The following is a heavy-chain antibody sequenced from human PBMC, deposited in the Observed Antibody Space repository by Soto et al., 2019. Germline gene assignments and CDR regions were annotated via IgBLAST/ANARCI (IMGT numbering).Heavy chain of an antibody. Sequence: GASLKISCKGSGYSFTSYWISWVRQMPGKGLEWMGRIDPSDSYTNYSPSFQGHVTISADESISTAYLQWGSLKASDTAMYYCARRGGVMITFGGVIESYYYYVMDVWGQGTTVTVSS. CDR1: GYSFTSYW. V-gene: IGHV5-10-1*01. D-gene: IGHD3-16*02. CDR3: ARRGGVMITFGGVIESYYYYVMDV. J-gene: IGHJ6*02. CDR2: IDPSDSYT.